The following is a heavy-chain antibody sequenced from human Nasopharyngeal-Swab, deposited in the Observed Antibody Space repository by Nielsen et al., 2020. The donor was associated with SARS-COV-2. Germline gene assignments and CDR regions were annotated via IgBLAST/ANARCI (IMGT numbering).Heavy chain of an antibody. Sequence: GESLKISCAASGFSTSTYAMSWVRQAPGKGLEWVSAISAGGPTYYADSAKGRFTISRDNSKNTLYLQLNSLRDEDTAVYYCAKSSPGQCSSVTCTGAIYFDYWGQGTLVTVSS. CDR2: ISAGGPT. J-gene: IGHJ4*02. CDR3: AKSSPGQCSSVTCTGAIYFDY. CDR1: GFSTSTYA. V-gene: IGHV3-23*01. D-gene: IGHD2-2*01.